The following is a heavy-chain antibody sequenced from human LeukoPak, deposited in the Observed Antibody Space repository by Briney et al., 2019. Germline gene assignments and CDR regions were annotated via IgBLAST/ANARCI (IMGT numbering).Heavy chain of an antibody. Sequence: ASVKVSCKASGYTFTSYGISWVRQAPGQGLEWMGWISGYSGNTNYAQNLQGRVTMTTDTSTSTAYMELRSLRSDDTAVYYCARHRSRIVRGGDWFDPWGQGTLVTVSS. CDR1: GYTFTSYG. J-gene: IGHJ5*02. D-gene: IGHD3-10*01. CDR3: ARHRSRIVRGGDWFDP. V-gene: IGHV1-18*01. CDR2: ISGYSGNT.